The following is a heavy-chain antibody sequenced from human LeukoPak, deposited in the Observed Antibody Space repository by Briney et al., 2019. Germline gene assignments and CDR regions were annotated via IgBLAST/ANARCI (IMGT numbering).Heavy chain of an antibody. J-gene: IGHJ4*02. CDR1: GGPISRSTHY. CDR3: ARVDPTSGSSPD. Sequence: SETLSLTCTVSGGPISRSTHYWGCIRQPPGKGLEWIGSIHYSGSTYYNPSLKSRVTISVDTSKNQFSLKLSSVTAADTAVYYCARVDPTSGSSPDWGQGTLVTVSS. CDR2: IHYSGST. D-gene: IGHD1-26*01. V-gene: IGHV4-39*01.